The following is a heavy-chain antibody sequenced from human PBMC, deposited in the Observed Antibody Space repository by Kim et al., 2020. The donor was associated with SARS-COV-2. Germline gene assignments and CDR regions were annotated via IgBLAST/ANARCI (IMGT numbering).Heavy chain of an antibody. Sequence: FQGRVTITADKSTSTAYMELSSLRSEDTAVYYCARDLRYYYDSSGPTFDYWGQGTLVTVSS. CDR3: ARDLRYYYDSSGPTFDY. V-gene: IGHV1-69*04. D-gene: IGHD3-22*01. J-gene: IGHJ4*02.